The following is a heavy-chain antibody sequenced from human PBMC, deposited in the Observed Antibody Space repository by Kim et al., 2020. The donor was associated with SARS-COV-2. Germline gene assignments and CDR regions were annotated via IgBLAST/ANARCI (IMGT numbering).Heavy chain of an antibody. CDR2: INPNSGGP. CDR3: ARVKVDYYDSSGYYSQLDY. V-gene: IGHV1-2*06. J-gene: IGHJ4*02. Sequence: ASVKVSCKASGYTFTGYYMHWVRQAPGQGLEWMGRINPNSGGPNYAQKYQGRVTMTRDTSISTAYTELSRLRSDDTAVYYCARVKVDYYDSSGYYSQLDYWGKGTLVTVSS. CDR1: GYTFTGYY. D-gene: IGHD3-22*01.